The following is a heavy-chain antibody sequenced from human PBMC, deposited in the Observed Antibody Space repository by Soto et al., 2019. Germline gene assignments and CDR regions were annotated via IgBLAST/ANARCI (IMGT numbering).Heavy chain of an antibody. Sequence: QVQLVQSGAEVKRPGASVKVSCKASGYTFTTYYMHWVRQAPGQGLEWLGIINPNGGSTTYAQKFQGRVTMTRDTSTSTVDAELSSLRSEDTAVYYCARAGYCSGGTCFHGNCDYWGQGTLVTVSA. CDR3: ARAGYCSGGTCFHGNCDY. CDR2: INPNGGST. V-gene: IGHV1-46*01. J-gene: IGHJ4*02. D-gene: IGHD2-15*01. CDR1: GYTFTTYY.